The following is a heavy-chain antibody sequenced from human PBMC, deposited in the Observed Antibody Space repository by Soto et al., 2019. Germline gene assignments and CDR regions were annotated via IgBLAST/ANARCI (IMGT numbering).Heavy chain of an antibody. J-gene: IGHJ4*02. V-gene: IGHV3-33*01. CDR1: GFTFSGLG. D-gene: IGHD1-26*01. CDR3: ARDGVGHTTFFGYFDY. Sequence: QVQLVESGGGVVQPGRSLRLSCAASGFTFSGLGMHWVRQAPGKGLEGVAGIRYDGSNIYYADAVKGRFTISRDNSKDTLYLQTNSLRADDTAVYYCARDGVGHTTFFGYFDYWGQGTLVTVSS. CDR2: IRYDGSNI.